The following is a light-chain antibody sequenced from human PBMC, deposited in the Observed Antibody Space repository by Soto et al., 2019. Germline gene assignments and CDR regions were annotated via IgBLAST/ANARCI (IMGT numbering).Light chain of an antibody. Sequence: DIVMTQSPDSLAVSLGERATINCKSSQSVLHSSNNKNYLAWYQQKAGQPPKLLIYWASTRESGVPDRFSGSGSGTDFTLTIRSLQPEDFATYYCQQSNSFPRTFGGGTKVDIK. CDR2: WAS. CDR1: QSVLHSSNNKNY. J-gene: IGKJ4*01. CDR3: QQSNSFPRT. V-gene: IGKV4-1*01.